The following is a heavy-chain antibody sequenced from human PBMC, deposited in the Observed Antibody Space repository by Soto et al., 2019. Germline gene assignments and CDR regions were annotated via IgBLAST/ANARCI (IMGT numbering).Heavy chain of an antibody. Sequence: GGSLRLSCAASEFSFSDYWMAWVRQAPGKGLEWVANLDQGGGEKHYGDSVKGRFTISRDNAKNTLYLQMNSLRADDTAVYYCARIPTGKYGVWNYWGQGTLVTVSS. CDR1: EFSFSDYW. V-gene: IGHV3-7*05. CDR2: LDQGGGEK. CDR3: ARIPTGKYGVWNY. D-gene: IGHD2-8*02. J-gene: IGHJ4*02.